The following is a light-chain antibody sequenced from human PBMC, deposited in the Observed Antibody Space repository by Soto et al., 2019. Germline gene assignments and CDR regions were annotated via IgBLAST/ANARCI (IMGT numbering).Light chain of an antibody. CDR1: QSVTSH. J-gene: IGKJ5*01. CDR3: QQRYNWPPIT. CDR2: DAS. V-gene: IGKV3-11*01. Sequence: EIVLTQSPATLSLSPGERATLSCRASQSVTSHLAWYQQKPGQAPRLLIYDASSRATGIPARFSGSGSGTDFTLTISSLEPEDFAVYYCQQRYNWPPITFGQGTRLEIK.